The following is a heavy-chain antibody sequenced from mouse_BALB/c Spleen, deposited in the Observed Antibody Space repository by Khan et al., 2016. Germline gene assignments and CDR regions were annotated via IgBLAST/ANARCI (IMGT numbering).Heavy chain of an antibody. V-gene: IGHV3-6*02. CDR2: IRYDGSN. CDR1: GYSITSDYY. J-gene: IGHJ2*01. D-gene: IGHD2-13*01. CDR3: ASCDYYFDY. Sequence: EVQLQESGPGLVKPSQSLSLTCSVTGYSITSDYYWNWIRHFPGNQLEWMGYIRYDGSNNYNPSLKNRITITRDTSKNKSYLKFNSVTTEDTSTYYCASCDYYFDYWGQGTTLTVSS.